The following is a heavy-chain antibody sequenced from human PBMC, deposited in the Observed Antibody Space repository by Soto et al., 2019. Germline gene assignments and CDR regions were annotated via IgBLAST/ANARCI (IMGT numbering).Heavy chain of an antibody. Sequence: QVQLVQSGAEVKTPGASVRVSCKPSGYTFTSYAMHWVRPAPGLSLEWMGWINPGNANTKYSQKFQDRVTISRDTSATTAYMDLTSLKYEDTAVDYCARGVGGGWYADNQYGMDVWGQGTTVTVSS. V-gene: IGHV1-3*01. CDR2: INPGNANT. D-gene: IGHD6-19*01. CDR3: ARGVGGGWYADNQYGMDV. CDR1: GYTFTSYA. J-gene: IGHJ6*02.